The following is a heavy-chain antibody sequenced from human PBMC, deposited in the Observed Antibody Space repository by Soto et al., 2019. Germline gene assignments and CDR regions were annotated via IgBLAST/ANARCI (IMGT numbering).Heavy chain of an antibody. D-gene: IGHD6-19*01. CDR1: GFTFSNAW. V-gene: IGHV3-15*07. Sequence: GGSLRLSCAASGFTFSNAWMNWVRQAPGKGLEWVGRIKSKIDGGTADYAAPVKGRFTISRDDSKNTLYLQMNSLKTEDTAVYYCSTKRRSSGWFILGYWGQGTLVTVSS. J-gene: IGHJ4*02. CDR2: IKSKIDGGTA. CDR3: STKRRSSGWFILGY.